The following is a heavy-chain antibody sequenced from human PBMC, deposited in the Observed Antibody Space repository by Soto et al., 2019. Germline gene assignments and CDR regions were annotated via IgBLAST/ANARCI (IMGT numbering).Heavy chain of an antibody. Sequence: ESGGGVVQPGRSLRLSCATSAFTFSRYGMHWVRQAPGKGLEWVAVIWYDGSKEYYADSMKGRLTISRDNSKNTLYLQINRLRAGDTAVYYCARGPHRIAAADTRYYFDYLGQGTLVTVCS. D-gene: IGHD6-13*01. J-gene: IGHJ4*02. CDR1: AFTFSRYG. V-gene: IGHV3-33*01. CDR2: IWYDGSKE. CDR3: ARGPHRIAAADTRYYFDY.